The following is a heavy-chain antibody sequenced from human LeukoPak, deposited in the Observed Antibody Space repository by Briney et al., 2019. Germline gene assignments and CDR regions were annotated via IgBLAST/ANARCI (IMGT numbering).Heavy chain of an antibody. J-gene: IGHJ3*02. CDR1: GFTFSSYW. CDR2: INTDGSST. D-gene: IGHD3-3*01. V-gene: IGHV3-74*01. CDR3: ARDVRYYDFWSGSDAFDT. Sequence: GSLRLSCAASGFTFSSYWMHWVRQAPGKGLVWVSRINTDGSSTSYADSVKGRFTISRDNAKNTLYLQMNSLRAEDTAVYYCARDVRYYDFWSGSDAFDTWGQGTMVTVSS.